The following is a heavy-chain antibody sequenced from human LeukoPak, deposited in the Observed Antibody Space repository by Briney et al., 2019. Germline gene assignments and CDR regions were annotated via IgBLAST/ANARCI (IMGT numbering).Heavy chain of an antibody. CDR3: ARARRYRSSWYHDY. Sequence: GGSLRLSCAASGFTFSSYSMNWGRQPPGKGLEWVFYISSSSSTIYYADSVKGRFTISRDNAKNALYLQMNSLRDEDTAVYYCARARRYRSSWYHDYWGQGSLVTVSS. CDR2: ISSSSSTI. V-gene: IGHV3-48*02. J-gene: IGHJ4*02. D-gene: IGHD6-13*01. CDR1: GFTFSSYS.